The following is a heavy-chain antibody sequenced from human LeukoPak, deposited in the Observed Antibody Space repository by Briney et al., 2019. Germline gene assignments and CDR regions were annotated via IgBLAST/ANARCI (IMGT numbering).Heavy chain of an antibody. V-gene: IGHV4-59*01. CDR3: AREVGYSSGWSTFDY. J-gene: IGHJ4*02. CDR2: IYHSGST. CDR1: GGSMSSYY. D-gene: IGHD6-19*01. Sequence: PSETLSLTCTVSGGSMSSYYWSWIRQPPGKGPEWIGSIYHSGSTYYNPSLKSRVTISVDTSKNQFSLKLSSVTAADTAVYYCAREVGYSSGWSTFDYWGQGTLVTVSS.